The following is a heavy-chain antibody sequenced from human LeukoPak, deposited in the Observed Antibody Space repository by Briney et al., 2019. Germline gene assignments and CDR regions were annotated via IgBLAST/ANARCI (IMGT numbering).Heavy chain of an antibody. CDR1: GGSVRSGSYY. Sequence: SETLSLTCTVSGGSVRSGSYYWSWIRQPPGKGLEWIGYIYYSGSTNYNPSLKSRVTISVDTSKNQFSLKLSSVTAADTAVYYCVTYYFDSSGPKKNYWGQGTLVTVSS. CDR3: VTYYFDSSGPKKNY. D-gene: IGHD3-22*01. V-gene: IGHV4-61*01. CDR2: IYYSGST. J-gene: IGHJ4*02.